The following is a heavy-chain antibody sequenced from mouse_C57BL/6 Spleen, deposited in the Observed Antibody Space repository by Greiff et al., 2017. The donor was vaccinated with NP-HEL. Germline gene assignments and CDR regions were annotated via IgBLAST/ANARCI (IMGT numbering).Heavy chain of an antibody. CDR2: ISDGGSYT. V-gene: IGHV5-4*01. D-gene: IGHD2-3*01. CDR3: ARDHDGYWDY. J-gene: IGHJ2*01. Sequence: DVKLVESGGGLVKPGGSLKLSCAASGFTFSSYAMSWVRQTPGKRLEWVATISDGGSYTYYPDNVKGRFTISRDNAKNNLYLQMSHLKSEDTAMYYCARDHDGYWDYWGQGTTLTVSS. CDR1: GFTFSSYA.